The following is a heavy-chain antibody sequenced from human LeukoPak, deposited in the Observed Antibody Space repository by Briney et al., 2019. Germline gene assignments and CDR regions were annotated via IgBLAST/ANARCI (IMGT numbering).Heavy chain of an antibody. D-gene: IGHD1-20*01. CDR1: GFTFSGST. CDR2: VGNKASSYAT. J-gene: IGHJ4*02. CDR3: TRSLNWIREY. V-gene: IGHV3-73*01. Sequence: GGSLKLSCAASGFTFSGSTMHWVRQASGKGLEWVGRVGNKASSYATAYAASVKGRFTISRDDSKNTAYLQMNSLKTEDTAVYYCTRSLNWIREYWGQGTLVSVSS.